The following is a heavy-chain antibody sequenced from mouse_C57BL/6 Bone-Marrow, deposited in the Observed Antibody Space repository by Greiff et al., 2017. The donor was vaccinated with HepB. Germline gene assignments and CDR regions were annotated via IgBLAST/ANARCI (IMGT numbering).Heavy chain of an antibody. D-gene: IGHD2-1*01. CDR1: GFTFSDYY. Sequence: EVQVVESEGGLVQPGSSMKLSCTASGFTFSDYYMAWVRQVPEKGLEWVANINYDGSSTYYLDSLKSRFIISRDNATNILYLQMSSLKSEDTATYYCARDYGNSPWYFDVWGTGTTVTVSS. CDR3: ARDYGNSPWYFDV. CDR2: INYDGSST. V-gene: IGHV5-16*01. J-gene: IGHJ1*03.